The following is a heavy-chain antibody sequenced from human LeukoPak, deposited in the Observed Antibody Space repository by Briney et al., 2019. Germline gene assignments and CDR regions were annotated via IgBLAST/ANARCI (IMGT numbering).Heavy chain of an antibody. CDR3: ARGRGYSGYTYEY. CDR1: GGSISSYY. CDR2: IYYTGST. V-gene: IGHV4-59*01. D-gene: IGHD5-12*01. Sequence: SETLSLTCTVSGGSISSYYWSWIRQPPGKGLEWIGYIYYTGSTNYNPSLKSRVTISIDTSKNQFSLKLTSVTAADTAVFYCARGRGYSGYTYEYWGQGTLVTVSS. J-gene: IGHJ4*02.